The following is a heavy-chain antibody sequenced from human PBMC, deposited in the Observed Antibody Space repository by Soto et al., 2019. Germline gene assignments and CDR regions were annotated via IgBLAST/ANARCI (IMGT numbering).Heavy chain of an antibody. CDR1: GGTFSSYT. CDR3: ARGAADLKAYYYYYYMDV. CDR2: IIPILGIA. V-gene: IGHV1-69*02. J-gene: IGHJ6*03. D-gene: IGHD6-13*01. Sequence: ASVKVSCKASGGTFSSYTISWVRQAPGQGLEWMGRIIPILGIANYAQKFQGRVTITADKSTSTAYMELSSLRSEDTAVYYCARGAADLKAYYYYYYMDVWGKGTTVTVSS.